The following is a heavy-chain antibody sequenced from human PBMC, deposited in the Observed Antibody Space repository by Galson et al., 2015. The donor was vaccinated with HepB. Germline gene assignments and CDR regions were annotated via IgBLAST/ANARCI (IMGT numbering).Heavy chain of an antibody. Sequence: SLRLSCAASGFTFSSYGMHWVRRAPGKGLEWVAVIWYDGSNKYYADSVKGRFTISRDNSKNTLYLQMNSLRAEDTAVYYCARDGYYGSGSQDYYYYYMDVWCKGTTVTVS. CDR2: IWYDGSNK. CDR3: ARDGYYGSGSQDYYYYYMDV. V-gene: IGHV3-33*01. CDR1: GFTFSSYG. D-gene: IGHD3-10*01. J-gene: IGHJ6*03.